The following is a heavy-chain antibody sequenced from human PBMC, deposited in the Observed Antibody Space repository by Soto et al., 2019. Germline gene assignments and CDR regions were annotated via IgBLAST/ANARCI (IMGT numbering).Heavy chain of an antibody. D-gene: IGHD2-8*01. CDR2: IYPSDSRT. CDR1: XXTFANYW. J-gene: IGHJ1*01. CDR3: XKFXXSTSVXXXQX. V-gene: IGHV5-51*01. Sequence: LKISCESSXXTFANYWIGWVXXXPGKGLEWVAIIYPSDSRTXYSPXXXXXXTISADKSISTAYLQXXSLKASDTAIYXXXKFXXSTSVXXXQXXGQGTPV.